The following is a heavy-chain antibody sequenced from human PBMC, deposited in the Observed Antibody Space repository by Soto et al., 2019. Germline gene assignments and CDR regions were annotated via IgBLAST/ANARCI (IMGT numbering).Heavy chain of an antibody. Sequence: EVQLLESGGDLVQPGGSLRLSCEASGLIFSDYRMSWVRQAPGQGLQWVSAVSASGDTTHYADSVKGRFTISRDNSENTLSLQMNSLRAEDTGVYYCAKGDISSYSFMGVWGKGTTVTVSS. J-gene: IGHJ6*03. D-gene: IGHD2-21*01. CDR2: VSASGDTT. V-gene: IGHV3-23*01. CDR1: GLIFSDYR. CDR3: AKGDISSYSFMGV.